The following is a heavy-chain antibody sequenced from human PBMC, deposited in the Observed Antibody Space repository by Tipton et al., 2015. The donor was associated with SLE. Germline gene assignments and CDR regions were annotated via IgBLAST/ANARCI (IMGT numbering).Heavy chain of an antibody. CDR2: IYDSKST. V-gene: IGHV4-31*03. CDR3: VRGPKDV. CDR1: GGSITTVCYY. Sequence: TLSLTCTVSGGSITTVCYYWSWNRQHPGTGLEWIGYIYDSKSTYYNPSLKSRLTMSADTSKNQISLKLSSVSAADTAVYYCVRGPKDVWGQGTTVTVSS. J-gene: IGHJ6*02.